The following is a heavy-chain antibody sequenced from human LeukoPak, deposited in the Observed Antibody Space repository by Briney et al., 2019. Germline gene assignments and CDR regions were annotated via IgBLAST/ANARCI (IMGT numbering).Heavy chain of an antibody. V-gene: IGHV3-66*01. CDR1: GFTVSSNY. Sequence: PGGSLRLSCAASGFTVSSNYMSWVRQAPGKGLEWVSVIYSGGSTYYADSVKGRFTISRDNSKNTLYLQMNSLRAEDTAVYYCARETYYYDSSGYGHFDYWGQGTLVTVSS. J-gene: IGHJ4*02. CDR3: ARETYYYDSSGYGHFDY. D-gene: IGHD3-22*01. CDR2: IYSGGST.